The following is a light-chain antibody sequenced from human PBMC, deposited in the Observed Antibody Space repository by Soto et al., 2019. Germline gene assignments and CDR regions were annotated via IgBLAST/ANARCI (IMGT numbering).Light chain of an antibody. J-gene: IGKJ4*01. CDR3: QQYNKWPLT. CDR1: QSVSSN. CDR2: GAS. Sequence: EIVMTQTPATLSVSPGERATLSCRASQSVSSNLAWYQHKPGQAASLLIHGASTRATGIPARFSGSGSGTEFTLTISSLQSEDFAAYYCQQYNKWPLTFGGGTTVEIK. V-gene: IGKV3-15*01.